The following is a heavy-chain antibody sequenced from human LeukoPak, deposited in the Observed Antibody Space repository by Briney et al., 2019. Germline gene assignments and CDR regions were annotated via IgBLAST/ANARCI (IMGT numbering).Heavy chain of an antibody. Sequence: ASVKVSCKASGYTFTSYAFRWVRQAPGQGLEWMGWISAYNGNTNYAQNLQGRVTMTTDTSTSTAYMELRSLRSDDTAVYYCAVSIAAAGSFDYWGQGTLVTVSS. D-gene: IGHD6-13*01. J-gene: IGHJ4*02. CDR2: ISAYNGNT. CDR1: GYTFTSYA. V-gene: IGHV1-18*01. CDR3: AVSIAAAGSFDY.